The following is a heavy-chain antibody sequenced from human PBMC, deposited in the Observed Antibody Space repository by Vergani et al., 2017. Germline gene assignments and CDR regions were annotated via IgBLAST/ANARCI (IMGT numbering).Heavy chain of an antibody. J-gene: IGHJ6*02. V-gene: IGHV5-51*01. D-gene: IGHD3-16*01. CDR2: IYYTGIT. CDR3: VGAQGGDVPHDKRGYFFYGMDV. CDR1: GYSFTSYW. Sequence: EVQLVQSGAEVKKPGESLKISCKGSGYSFTSYWIGWVRQPPGKGLEWIGEIYYTGITNYNSSLKSRVSMAVDTSKNQFSLNLTSVTAADTAMYYCVGAQGGDVPHDKRGYFFYGMDVWGQGTTVTVSS.